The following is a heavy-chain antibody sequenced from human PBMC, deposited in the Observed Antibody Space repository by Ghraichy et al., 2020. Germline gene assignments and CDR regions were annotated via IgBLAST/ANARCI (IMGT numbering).Heavy chain of an antibody. CDR2: IYYSGST. CDR3: AREGYCSTSSCLRKPFDI. D-gene: IGHD2-2*01. CDR1: GGSINTYY. J-gene: IGHJ3*02. V-gene: IGHV4-59*08. Sequence: SQTLSLTCTVSGGSINTYYWSWSRQPTGKGLEWIGYIYYSGSTNYNPSLNSRVTISVDTSKNQFSLKLSSVTAADTAIYYCAREGYCSTSSCLRKPFDIWGRGTMVTVSS.